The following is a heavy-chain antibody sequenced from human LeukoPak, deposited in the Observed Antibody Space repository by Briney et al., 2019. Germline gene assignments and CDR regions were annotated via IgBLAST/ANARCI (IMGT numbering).Heavy chain of an antibody. Sequence: SETLSLTCTVSGGSISSSSYYWDWIRQPPGKGLEWIGSIYYSGSTNYNPSLKSRVTISVDKSKNQFSLKLSSVTAADTAVYYCASRLLSGWFNYYYGMDVWGQGTTVTVSS. CDR1: GGSISSSSYY. CDR2: IYYSGST. CDR3: ASRLLSGWFNYYYGMDV. D-gene: IGHD3-3*01. V-gene: IGHV4-39*07. J-gene: IGHJ6*02.